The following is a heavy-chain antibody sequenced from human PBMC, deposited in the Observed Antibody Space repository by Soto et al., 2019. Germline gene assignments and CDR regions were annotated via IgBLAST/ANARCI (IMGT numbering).Heavy chain of an antibody. CDR1: GFTFSSHA. D-gene: IGHD2-21*01. V-gene: IGHV3-23*01. J-gene: IGHJ4*02. CDR2: ISAGSEGA. Sequence: EVQLLESGGGLVQPGGALRLSCAASGFTFSSHAMSWVRQAPGKGLEWISSISAGSEGAYYADSVKGRFTISRDNSNNTLYLQMNSLRAADTAVYYCARDLWGYLHWGQGTLVNVSS. CDR3: ARDLWGYLH.